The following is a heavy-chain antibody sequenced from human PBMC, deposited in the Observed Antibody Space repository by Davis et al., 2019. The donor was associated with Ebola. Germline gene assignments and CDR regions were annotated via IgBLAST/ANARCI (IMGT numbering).Heavy chain of an antibody. CDR2: INHSGIT. CDR1: GGPFSGYY. Sequence: SETLSLTCAPHGGPFSGYYWSWTRQPPGKGLEWIGEINHSGITNYNPSLKSRITISVDTSHNQFSLKLSFVTAADTAVYYCARHRGSGWVVPDYWGQGTLVTFSS. CDR3: ARHRGSGWVVPDY. D-gene: IGHD6-19*01. J-gene: IGHJ4*02. V-gene: IGHV4-34*01.